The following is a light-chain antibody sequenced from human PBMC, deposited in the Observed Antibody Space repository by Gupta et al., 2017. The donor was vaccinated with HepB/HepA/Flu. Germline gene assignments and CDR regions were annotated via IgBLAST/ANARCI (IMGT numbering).Light chain of an antibody. CDR2: WAS. Sequence: DIGMTQSPDSLALSLGERATINCKSSQSGLYSSNNKNYLAWYQQKPGQPPKLLIYWASTRESGVPDRFSGSGSGTDFTLTISSLQAEDVAVYYCQQNYSTPLTFGGGTKLEIK. J-gene: IGKJ4*01. V-gene: IGKV4-1*01. CDR1: QSGLYSSNNKNY. CDR3: QQNYSTPLT.